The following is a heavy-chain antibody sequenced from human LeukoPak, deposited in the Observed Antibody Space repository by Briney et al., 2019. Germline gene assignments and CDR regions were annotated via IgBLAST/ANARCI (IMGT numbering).Heavy chain of an antibody. D-gene: IGHD5-24*01. J-gene: IGHJ4*02. CDR3: ARGRWLQARGPSFDY. CDR2: INGDGRNI. V-gene: IGHV3-74*01. CDR1: GFTFSSYW. Sequence: GGSLRLSCVASGFTFSSYWMHWVRQDPRKGLVWVPRINGDGRNINYADSVRGRFTISRDNAKNTPYLQMNSLRAEDTAVYYCARGRWLQARGPSFDYWGQGTLVTVSS.